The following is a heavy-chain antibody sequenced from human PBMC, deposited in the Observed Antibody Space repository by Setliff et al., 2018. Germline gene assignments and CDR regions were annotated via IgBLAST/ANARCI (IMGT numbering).Heavy chain of an antibody. V-gene: IGHV4-61*02. CDR2: IYSIGSA. CDR3: AREPSPSDALDI. CDR1: GGSITSGNNY. J-gene: IGHJ3*02. Sequence: SETLSLTCTVSGGSITSGNNYWSWIRQPAGKGLEWIGRIYSIGSATYNPSLKGRVTIPLDRSENEFSLNLTSVTAADTAVYFCAREPSPSDALDIWGQGTMVTVSS.